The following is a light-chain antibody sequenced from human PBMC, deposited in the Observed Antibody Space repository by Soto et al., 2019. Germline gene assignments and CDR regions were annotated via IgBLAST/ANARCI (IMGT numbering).Light chain of an antibody. CDR1: QGISSY. CDR3: QQLNSYPL. CDR2: AAS. V-gene: IGKV1-9*01. J-gene: IGKJ3*01. Sequence: DIQLTQSPSFLSASVGDRVTITCRASQGISSYLAWYQQKPGKAPKLLIYAASTLQSGVPSRFSVSGSGTEFTLTISSLQPEDFATYYCQQLNSYPLFGPGTKVYIK.